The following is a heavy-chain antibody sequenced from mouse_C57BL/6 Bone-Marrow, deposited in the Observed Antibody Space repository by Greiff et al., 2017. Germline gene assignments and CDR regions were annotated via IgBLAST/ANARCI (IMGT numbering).Heavy chain of an antibody. V-gene: IGHV15-2*01. CDR3: ARTYYSNQRYFDV. D-gene: IGHD2-5*01. CDR1: DSEVFPIAY. J-gene: IGHJ1*03. Sequence: VQLQQSGSELRRPGSSVKLSCKDFDSEVFPIAYMSWVRQKPGHGFEWIGGILPSIGRTIYGEKFEDKATLDADTLSNTAYLELNSLTSEDSAIYYCARTYYSNQRYFDVWGTGTTVTVSA. CDR2: ILPSIGRT.